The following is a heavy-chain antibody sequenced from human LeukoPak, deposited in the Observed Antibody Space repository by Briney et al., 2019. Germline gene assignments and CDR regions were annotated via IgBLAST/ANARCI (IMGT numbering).Heavy chain of an antibody. CDR2: ISGSGGST. Sequence: PGGSLRLSCAASGFTFSSYSMNWVRQAPGKGLEWVSAISGSGGSTYYADSVKGRFTISRDNSKNTLYLQMNSLRAEDTAVYYCAKPPGGGGYSAWYFDYWGQGTLVTVSS. V-gene: IGHV3-23*01. CDR1: GFTFSSYS. J-gene: IGHJ4*02. CDR3: AKPPGGGGYSAWYFDY. D-gene: IGHD5-18*01.